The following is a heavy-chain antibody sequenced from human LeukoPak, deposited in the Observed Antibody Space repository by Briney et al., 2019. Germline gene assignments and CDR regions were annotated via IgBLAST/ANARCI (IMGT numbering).Heavy chain of an antibody. CDR1: GGSISSSSYY. CDR3: ARLGSSGQKRQNKSGVDY. CDR2: IYYSGST. D-gene: IGHD6-19*01. V-gene: IGHV4-39*01. J-gene: IGHJ4*02. Sequence: PSETLSLTCTVSGGSISSSSYYWGWIRQPPGKGLEWIGSIYYSGSTYYNPSLKSRVTISVDTSKNQFSLKLSSVTAADTAVYYCARLGSSGQKRQNKSGVDYWGQGTLVTVSS.